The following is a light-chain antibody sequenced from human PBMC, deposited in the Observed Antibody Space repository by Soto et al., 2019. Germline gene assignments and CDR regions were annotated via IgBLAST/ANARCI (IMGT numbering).Light chain of an antibody. CDR2: GAS. V-gene: IGKV3-20*01. CDR3: HQYGSSPPNA. J-gene: IGKJ4*01. CDR1: QRLSTNY. Sequence: ILLTQSPGTLSLSPGERATLSCRASQRLSTNYIAWYRQRPGQAPRLLIYGASNRATGIPDRFSGSGSGTEFTLTISRLEHEDFAVYYCHQYGSSPPNAFGGGTKVEIK.